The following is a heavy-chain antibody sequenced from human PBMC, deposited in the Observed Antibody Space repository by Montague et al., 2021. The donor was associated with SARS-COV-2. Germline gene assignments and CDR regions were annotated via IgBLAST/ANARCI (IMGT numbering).Heavy chain of an antibody. J-gene: IGHJ6*02. D-gene: IGHD5-18*01. CDR2: IYYSGST. V-gene: IGHV4-39*01. CDR3: ARSSGYNYDISYYGMDV. Sequence: SETLSPTRTVSGGSISSSDYYWGWTRQPPGKGLEWIGTIYYSGSTYYSPSLKSRVTLSVDTSKNQFSLKLTSLTAADTAVYYCARSSGYNYDISYYGMDVWGQGTTVTVSS. CDR1: GGSISSSDYY.